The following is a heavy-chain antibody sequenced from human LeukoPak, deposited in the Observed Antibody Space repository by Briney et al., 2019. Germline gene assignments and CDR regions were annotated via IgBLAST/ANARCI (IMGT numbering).Heavy chain of an antibody. J-gene: IGHJ4*02. V-gene: IGHV3-48*01. D-gene: IGHD6-19*01. Sequence: GGSLRLSCAASGFTFSSYSMNWVRQAPGNGLEWVSYISSSSSTIYYADSVKGRFTISRDNAKNSLYLQMNSLRAEDTAVYYCARAAVAGTFDYWGQGTLVTVSS. CDR3: ARAAVAGTFDY. CDR2: ISSSSSTI. CDR1: GFTFSSYS.